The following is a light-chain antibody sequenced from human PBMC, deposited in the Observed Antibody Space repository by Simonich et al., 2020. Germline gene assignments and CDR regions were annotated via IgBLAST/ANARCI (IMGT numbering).Light chain of an antibody. CDR1: QSVSSY. CDR2: DAS. V-gene: IGKV3-11*01. CDR3: QQRSNWPPIT. Sequence: EIVLTQSPATLSLSPGERATLSCRASQSVSSYLAWYQQKPGQAPRILLYDASNRATGIPARFSGSGSGTDFTLTISSLEPEDFAVYYCQQRSNWPPITFGQGTRLEIK. J-gene: IGKJ5*01.